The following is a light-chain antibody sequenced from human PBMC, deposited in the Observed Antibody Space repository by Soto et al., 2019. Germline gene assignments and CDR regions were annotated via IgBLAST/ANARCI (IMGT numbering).Light chain of an antibody. CDR1: QTISSW. CDR2: MAS. Sequence: DIQMTQSPSTLSASVGDRVTITCRASQTISSWLAWYQQRPGMAPKLLIYMASSLEGGVPSRFSGSGSGTEFTLTISSLQPDDFATYYCQQYNSYPWTFDQGTKVEAK. CDR3: QQYNSYPWT. J-gene: IGKJ1*01. V-gene: IGKV1-5*03.